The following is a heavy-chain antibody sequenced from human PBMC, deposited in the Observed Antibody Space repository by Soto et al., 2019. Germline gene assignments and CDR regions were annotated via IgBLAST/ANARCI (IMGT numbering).Heavy chain of an antibody. CDR2: IYSSGRT. J-gene: IGHJ3*02. CDR1: GYSMSSRNW. V-gene: IGHV4-28*01. Sequence: PSETLSPASAVYGYSMSSRNWWGGIRQPPGKGLEWIGYIYSSGRTYYNTSLKRRVTMSVDTSKNQFSIKLSSVTSVGTAVYDCAGGRGLDAFDIWGQGAMVTVSS. D-gene: IGHD3-16*01. CDR3: AGGRGLDAFDI.